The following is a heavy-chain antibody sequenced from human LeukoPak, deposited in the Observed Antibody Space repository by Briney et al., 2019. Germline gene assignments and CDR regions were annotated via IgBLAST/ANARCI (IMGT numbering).Heavy chain of an antibody. J-gene: IGHJ5*02. CDR2: IYYDGST. V-gene: IGHV4-39*01. CDR1: GDFFISNSNY. Sequence: SETLSLTCTVSGDFFISNSNYWVWIRQPPGKGLEWVGSIYYDGSTYYNSALKSRATIFADTSKSQFSLKLNSVIAADTAVYYCGRRGLLVPASWGQGTLVTVSS. D-gene: IGHD2-2*01. CDR3: GRRGLLVPAS.